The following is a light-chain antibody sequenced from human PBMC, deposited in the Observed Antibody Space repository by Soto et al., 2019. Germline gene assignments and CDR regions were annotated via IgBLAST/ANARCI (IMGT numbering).Light chain of an antibody. CDR2: GAS. J-gene: IGKJ1*01. V-gene: IGKV3-15*01. CDR3: QQYNNRPRT. CDR1: KIVYRA. Sequence: EIVMKSSPATLSLSPGERATLSCRASKIVYRALAWYHQKPGQAPRLLIYGASTRATGIPARFSGSGSGTEFTLTINSLQSEDLAVYYCQQYNNRPRTFGQGTKVEIK.